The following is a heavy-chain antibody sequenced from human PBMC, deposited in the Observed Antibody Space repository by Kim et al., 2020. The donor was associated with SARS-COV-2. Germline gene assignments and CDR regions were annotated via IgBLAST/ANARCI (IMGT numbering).Heavy chain of an antibody. J-gene: IGHJ6*01. D-gene: IGHD3-10*01. V-gene: IGHV4-34*01. CDR1: GGSFSGYY. CDR3: ARGGFAGDGYYYYYGMDV. CDR2: INHSGST. Sequence: SETLSLTCAVYGGSFSGYYWSWIRQPPGKGLEWIGEINHSGSTNYNPSLKSRVTISVDTSKNQFSLKLSSVTAADTAVYYCARGGFAGDGYYYYYGMDV.